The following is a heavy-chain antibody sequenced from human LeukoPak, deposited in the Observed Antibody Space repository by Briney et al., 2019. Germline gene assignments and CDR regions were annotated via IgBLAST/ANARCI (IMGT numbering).Heavy chain of an antibody. V-gene: IGHV1-69*13. Sequence: ASVKVSCKASGGTFHSYTINWVGQAPGQGFEWMGGIIPIFATTNYAQKFQGRVTITADESTSTAYMELSSLSSEDTAVYYCASGTVASMDIWGQGTMVTVSS. CDR3: ASGTVASMDI. CDR2: IIPIFATT. J-gene: IGHJ3*02. CDR1: GGTFHSYT. D-gene: IGHD5-12*01.